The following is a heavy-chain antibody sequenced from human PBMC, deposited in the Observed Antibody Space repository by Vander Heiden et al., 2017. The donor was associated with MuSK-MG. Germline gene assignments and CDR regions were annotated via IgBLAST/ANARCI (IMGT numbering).Heavy chain of an antibody. CDR2: INHRGST. V-gene: IGHV4-34*01. Sequence: QAQLQQWGAGLLKPSETLSLTCAVYGGSFSGYYWSWIRQPPGKGLEWIGEINHRGSTNYNTSLKSRVTISVDTSKNQFSLKLSSVTAADTAVYYCARGYSGYDWGWFDPWGQGTLVTVSS. CDR3: ARGYSGYDWGWFDP. D-gene: IGHD5-12*01. J-gene: IGHJ5*02. CDR1: GGSFSGYY.